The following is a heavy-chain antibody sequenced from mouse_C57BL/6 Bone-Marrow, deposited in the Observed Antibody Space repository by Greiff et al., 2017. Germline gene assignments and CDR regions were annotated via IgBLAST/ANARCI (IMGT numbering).Heavy chain of an antibody. D-gene: IGHD1-3*01. Sequence: QVQLQQPGAELVKPGASVKLSCKASGYTFTSYWMPWVKQRPGQGLEWIGMIHPNSGSTNYNEKFKSKATLTVDKSSSTAYMQLSSLTSEDSAVYYCGRSGSSWFAYGGQGTRVTVSA. CDR3: GRSGSSWFAY. CDR1: GYTFTSYW. CDR2: IHPNSGST. J-gene: IGHJ3*01. V-gene: IGHV1-64*01.